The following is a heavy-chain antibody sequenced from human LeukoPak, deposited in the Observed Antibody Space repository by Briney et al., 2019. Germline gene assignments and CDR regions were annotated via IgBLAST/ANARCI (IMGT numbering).Heavy chain of an antibody. V-gene: IGHV3-53*01. Sequence: GGSLRLSCAASGFTVSSNYMSWVRQAPGKGLEWVSVIYSGGSTYYADSVKGRFTISRDNSKNTLYLQMNSLRAEDTAVYYCALTHYDFWSVIPWGYFDYWGQGTLVTVSS. CDR3: ALTHYDFWSVIPWGYFDY. CDR2: IYSGGST. D-gene: IGHD3-3*01. J-gene: IGHJ4*02. CDR1: GFTVSSNY.